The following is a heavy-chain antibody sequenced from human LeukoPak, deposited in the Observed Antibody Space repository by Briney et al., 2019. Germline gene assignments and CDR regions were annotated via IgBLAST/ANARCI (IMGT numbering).Heavy chain of an antibody. CDR2: INTNPGSP. Sequence: GASVKVSCKGSGYTCSTYTLKWVRQAPGQGLEWMGSINTNPGSPTYAQGLTGRFVFSLDTSVSTAFLQISSLKAEDTALYYCVRAIDTTGYFNYWGQGTLVTASS. J-gene: IGHJ4*02. D-gene: IGHD3-22*01. CDR3: VRAIDTTGYFNY. V-gene: IGHV7-4-1*02. CDR1: GYTCSTYT.